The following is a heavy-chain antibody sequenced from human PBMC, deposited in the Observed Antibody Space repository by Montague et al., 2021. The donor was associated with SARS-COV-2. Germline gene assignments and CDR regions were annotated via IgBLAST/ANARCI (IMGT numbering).Heavy chain of an antibody. D-gene: IGHD3-22*01. J-gene: IGHJ4*02. CDR2: IYYSGST. V-gene: IGHV4-59*01. Sequence: SETLSLTCTVSGGSISSYYWSWIWQPPGKGLEWIGYIYYSGSTNYNPSLKSRVTISVDTSKNQFSLKLTSVTAADTAVYYCARGRDGYYHRSALFDYWGQGTLVTVSS. CDR3: ARGRDGYYHRSALFDY. CDR1: GGSISSYY.